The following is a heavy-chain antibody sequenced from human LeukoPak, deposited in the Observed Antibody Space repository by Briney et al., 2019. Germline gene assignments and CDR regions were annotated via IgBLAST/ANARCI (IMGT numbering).Heavy chain of an antibody. Sequence: PSETLSLTCTVSGGSISSYYWSWIRQPPGKGLEWIGEINHSGSTNYNPSLKSRVTISVDTSKDQFSLKLSSVTAADTAVYYCARGPFYGHFDWLPGLDYWGQGTLVTVSS. CDR2: INHSGST. D-gene: IGHD3-9*01. V-gene: IGHV4-34*01. J-gene: IGHJ4*02. CDR3: ARGPFYGHFDWLPGLDY. CDR1: GGSISSYY.